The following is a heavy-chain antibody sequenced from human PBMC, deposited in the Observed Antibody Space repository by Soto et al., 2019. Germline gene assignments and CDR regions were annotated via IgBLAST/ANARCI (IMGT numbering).Heavy chain of an antibody. CDR3: AREHPGYCSGGSCYSPGYFDY. Sequence: SETLSLTCAVSGGSISSGGYSWSWIRQPPGKGLEWIGYIYHSGSTYCNPSLKSRVTISVDRSKNQFSLKLSSVTAADTAVYYCAREHPGYCSGGSCYSPGYFDYWGQGTLVTVSS. V-gene: IGHV4-30-2*01. CDR2: IYHSGST. D-gene: IGHD2-15*01. CDR1: GGSISSGGYS. J-gene: IGHJ4*02.